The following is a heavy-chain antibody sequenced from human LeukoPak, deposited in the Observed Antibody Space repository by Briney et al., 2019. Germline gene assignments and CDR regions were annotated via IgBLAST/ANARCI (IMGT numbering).Heavy chain of an antibody. CDR1: GGSISSSSYY. Sequence: SETLSLTCTVSGGSISSSSYYWGWIRQPPGKGLEWIGSIYYSGSTYYNPSLKSRVTMSVDTSKNQFSLKLSSVTAADTAVYYCARAYYYGSGSYYNWFDPWGQGTLVTVSS. V-gene: IGHV4-39*07. CDR3: ARAYYYGSGSYYNWFDP. D-gene: IGHD3-10*01. J-gene: IGHJ5*02. CDR2: IYYSGST.